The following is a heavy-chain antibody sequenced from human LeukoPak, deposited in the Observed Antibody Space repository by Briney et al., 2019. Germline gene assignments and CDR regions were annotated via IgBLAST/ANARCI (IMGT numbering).Heavy chain of an antibody. CDR3: AKSTLRVITGTPIDY. CDR2: ISGSGGST. J-gene: IGHJ4*02. Sequence: PGGSLRPSCAASGFTFSSYAMSWVRQAPGKGLEWVSAISGSGGSTYYADSVKGRFTISRDNSKNTLYLQMNSLRAEDTAVYYCAKSTLRVITGTPIDYWGQGTLVTVSS. V-gene: IGHV3-23*01. CDR1: GFTFSSYA. D-gene: IGHD1-7*01.